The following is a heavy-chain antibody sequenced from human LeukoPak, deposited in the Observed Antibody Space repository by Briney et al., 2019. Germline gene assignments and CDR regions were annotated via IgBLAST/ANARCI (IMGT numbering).Heavy chain of an antibody. V-gene: IGHV4-4*02. J-gene: IGHJ5*02. CDR2: IYHRSGTP. D-gene: IGHD1-1*01. Sequence: SETLSLTCAVSGGSINSDDWWSWVRQSPGKGLEWIGAIYHRSGTPTYNLSLKSRVTISVDKSKNQFSLNLSSVTAADTAVYFCAGGGNWRLDPWGQGTLVTVSS. CDR3: AGGGNWRLDP. CDR1: GGSINSDDW.